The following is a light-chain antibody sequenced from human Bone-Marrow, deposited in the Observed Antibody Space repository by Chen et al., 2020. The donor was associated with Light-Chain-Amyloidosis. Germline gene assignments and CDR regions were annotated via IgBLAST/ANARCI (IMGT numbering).Light chain of an antibody. J-gene: IGKJ1*01. CDR3: QQYNNRPSWT. CDR2: ATS. V-gene: IGKV3-15*01. Sequence: EIVVTQSPATLSVSPGEGATLTCRASQNVNRHVAWYQQKPGQAPRLLMSATSTRATGIPGRLSGSGSGTEFTLTISSLQSEDSAVYYCQQYNNRPSWTFGQGTKVEIK. CDR1: QNVNRH.